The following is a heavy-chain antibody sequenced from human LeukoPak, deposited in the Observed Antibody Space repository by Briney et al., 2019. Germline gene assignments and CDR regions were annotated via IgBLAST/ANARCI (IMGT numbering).Heavy chain of an antibody. D-gene: IGHD5-12*01. CDR2: INSDGSST. CDR1: GFTLSGYW. CDR3: TRSDSGQIDY. Sequence: TGGSLRLSCATSGFTLSGYWMHWVRQAPGKGLVWVSRINSDGSSTTYADSVKGRFTISRDNAKNTLYLQMNSLRAEDTALYYCTRSDSGQIDYWGQGTLVSVSS. V-gene: IGHV3-74*01. J-gene: IGHJ4*02.